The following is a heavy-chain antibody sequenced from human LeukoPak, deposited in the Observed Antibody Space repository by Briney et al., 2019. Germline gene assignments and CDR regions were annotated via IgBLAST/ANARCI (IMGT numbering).Heavy chain of an antibody. CDR3: ARVEEGYGSGRRENYYYYYMDV. Sequence: SETLSLTCTVSGGSIGSYYWSWIRQPPGKGLEWIGYIHYSGSTSYNPSLKSRVTISVDTSKKQFSLKLSSVTAADTAVYYCARVEEGYGSGRRENYYYYYMDVWGKGTTVTISS. D-gene: IGHD3-10*01. CDR1: GGSIGSYY. CDR2: IHYSGST. J-gene: IGHJ6*03. V-gene: IGHV4-59*01.